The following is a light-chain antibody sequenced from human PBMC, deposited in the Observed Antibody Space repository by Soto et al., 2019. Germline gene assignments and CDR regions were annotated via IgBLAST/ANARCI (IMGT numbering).Light chain of an antibody. V-gene: IGKV1-6*01. CDR1: RDIGND. Sequence: AIQMTQSPSSLSASVGDRVTITCRASRDIGNDLGWYQQKPGKAPKHLIFAASNLQSGVPSRFSGGGSGTDFTLTISSLQADDFATYYCLQHFNFSWTLGQGTKV. CDR2: AAS. CDR3: LQHFNFSWT. J-gene: IGKJ1*01.